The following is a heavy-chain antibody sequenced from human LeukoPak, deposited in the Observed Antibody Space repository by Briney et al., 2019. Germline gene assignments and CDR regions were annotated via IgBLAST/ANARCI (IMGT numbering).Heavy chain of an antibody. V-gene: IGHV3-23*01. Sequence: GGSLRLSCVASGFTFSNYVMSWVRQAPGKGLEWVSGISGNGGSTYNADSVKGRFTISRDNSRNTLYLQMNSLRAEDTAVYYCAKGMRQFDYWGQGTLVTVSS. J-gene: IGHJ4*02. CDR1: GFTFSNYV. CDR3: AKGMRQFDY. CDR2: ISGNGGST.